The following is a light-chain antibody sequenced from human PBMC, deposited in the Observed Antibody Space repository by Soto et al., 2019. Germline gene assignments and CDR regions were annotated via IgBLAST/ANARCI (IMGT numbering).Light chain of an antibody. CDR2: EVS. CDR3: CSYTSSTTPL. Sequence: QSALTQPRSVSGSPGQSVTISCTGTSSDVGGHNYVSWYQQRPGKAPKLMIYEVSNRPSGVSNRFSGSKSGNTASLTISGLQAEDEADYYCCSYTSSTTPLFGGGTKVTVL. V-gene: IGLV2-14*01. CDR1: SSDVGGHNY. J-gene: IGLJ2*01.